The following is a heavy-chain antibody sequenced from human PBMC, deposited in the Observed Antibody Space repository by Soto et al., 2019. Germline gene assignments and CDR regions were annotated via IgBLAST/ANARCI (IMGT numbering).Heavy chain of an antibody. J-gene: IGHJ6*02. CDR2: IYYSGST. V-gene: IGHV4-30-4*01. CDR1: GGSFSSGDYY. CDR3: ARSGGRSYYYYGMDV. D-gene: IGHD2-15*01. Sequence: QVQLQESGPGLVKPSQTLSLTCTVSGGSFSSGDYYWSWIRQPPGKGLEWIGYIYYSGSTYYNPSLKSRVTISVDTSKNQFSLKLSSVTAADTAVYYCARSGGRSYYYYGMDVWGQGTTVTVSS.